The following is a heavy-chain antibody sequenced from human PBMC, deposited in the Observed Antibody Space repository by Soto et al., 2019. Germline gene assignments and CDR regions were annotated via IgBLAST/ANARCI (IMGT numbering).Heavy chain of an antibody. CDR2: ISYDGSNK. J-gene: IGHJ4*02. CDR1: GFTFSSYG. CDR3: AKELPDRSGSYPLAY. V-gene: IGHV3-30*18. Sequence: QVQLVESGGGAVQPGRSLRLSCAASGFTFSSYGMHWVRQAPGKGLEWVAVISYDGSNKYYADSVKGRFTISRDNSKNTLYLQMNSLRAEDTAVYYCAKELPDRSGSYPLAYWGQGTLVTVSS. D-gene: IGHD1-26*01.